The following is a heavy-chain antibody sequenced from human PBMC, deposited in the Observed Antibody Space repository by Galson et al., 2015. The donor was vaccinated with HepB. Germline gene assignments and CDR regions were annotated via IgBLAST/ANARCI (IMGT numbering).Heavy chain of an antibody. CDR1: GYTFTNFW. J-gene: IGHJ4*02. Sequence: QSGAEVKRPGESLKISCKGSGYTFTNFWIGWVRQMPGKGLEWMGIIHPGDSETRYSLSFQGQVTISADKSISTAYLQWSSLKASDTAMFYCVRAGILVAGNPYYFDYWGQGTPVTVPS. V-gene: IGHV5-51*03. D-gene: IGHD6-19*01. CDR3: VRAGILVAGNPYYFDY. CDR2: IHPGDSET.